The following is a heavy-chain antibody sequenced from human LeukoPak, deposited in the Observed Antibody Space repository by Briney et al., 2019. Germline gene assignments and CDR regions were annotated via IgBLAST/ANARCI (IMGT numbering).Heavy chain of an antibody. CDR3: ARGYDSSGYYFFSEGIYFDY. D-gene: IGHD3-22*01. CDR2: INSDGSST. V-gene: IGHV3-74*01. J-gene: IGHJ4*02. CDR1: GFTFSSYW. Sequence: GGSLRLSCAASGFTFSSYWVRWVRQAPGKGLVWVSRINSDGSSTSYADSVKGRFTISRDNAKNTLYLQMNSLRAEDTAVYYCARGYDSSGYYFFSEGIYFDYWGQGTLVTVSS.